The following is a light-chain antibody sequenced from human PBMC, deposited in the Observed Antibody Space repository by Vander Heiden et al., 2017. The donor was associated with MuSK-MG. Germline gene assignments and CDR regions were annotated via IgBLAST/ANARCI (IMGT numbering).Light chain of an antibody. J-gene: IGLJ2*01. Sequence: SYELTQPPSVSVSPGQTARITCSGDALPKEYAYWYQQRPGQAPVMVIYKDTERPSGIPERFSGSSSGTTVTLIISGVQAEDEAAYYCQSADSDSHMLFGGGTQVYVL. CDR1: ALPKEY. CDR3: QSADSDSHML. CDR2: KDT. V-gene: IGLV3-25*03.